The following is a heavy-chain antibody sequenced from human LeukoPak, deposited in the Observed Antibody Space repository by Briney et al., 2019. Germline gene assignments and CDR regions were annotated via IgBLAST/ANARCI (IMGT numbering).Heavy chain of an antibody. CDR1: GYTFTDYH. Sequence: GASVKVSCKTSGYTFTDYHIHWVRRAPGQGLEWVGWINPNSSGTNYAQKFQGWVTMTRDTSISTAYMELSRLTSDDTADTAVYYCARSRGLYGDFYFDYWGQGTLVTVSS. CDR3: ARSRGLYGDFYFDY. D-gene: IGHD4-17*01. CDR2: INPNSSGT. J-gene: IGHJ4*02. V-gene: IGHV1-2*04.